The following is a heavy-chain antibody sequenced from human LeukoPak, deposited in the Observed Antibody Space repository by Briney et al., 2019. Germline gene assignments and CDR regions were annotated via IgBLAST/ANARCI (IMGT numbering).Heavy chain of an antibody. V-gene: IGHV3-30*02. CDR2: IRYDGSNK. D-gene: IGHD3-22*01. J-gene: IGHJ4*02. CDR1: GFTFSSYG. Sequence: PGGSLRLSCAASGFTFSSYGMHWVRQAPGKGLEWVAFIRYDGSNKYYADSVKGRFTISRDNSKNTLYLQMNSLRAEDTAVYYCAKDMFPYDSSGYYALIFDYWGQGTLVTVSS. CDR3: AKDMFPYDSSGYYALIFDY.